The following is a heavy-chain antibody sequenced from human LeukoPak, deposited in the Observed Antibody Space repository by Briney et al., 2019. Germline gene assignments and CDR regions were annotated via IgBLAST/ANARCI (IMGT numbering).Heavy chain of an antibody. CDR3: ARIPSNEIWWLSFDY. CDR1: GYTFTGYY. V-gene: IGHV1-2*02. Sequence: GASVKVSCKASGYTFTGYYMHWVRQAPGQGLEWMGWINPNSGGTNYAQKFQGRVTMTRDTSISTAYMELSRLRSDDTAVYYCARIPSNEIWWLSFDYWGQGTLVTVSS. D-gene: IGHD3-22*01. J-gene: IGHJ4*02. CDR2: INPNSGGT.